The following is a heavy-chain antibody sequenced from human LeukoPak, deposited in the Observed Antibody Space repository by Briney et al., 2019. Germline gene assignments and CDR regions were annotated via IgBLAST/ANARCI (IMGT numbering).Heavy chain of an antibody. CDR3: ARDGGGTLGVTDNRGPFDY. D-gene: IGHD2-21*02. CDR1: GFTFSSYG. J-gene: IGHJ4*02. CDR2: VSYDGSNE. Sequence: GGSLRLSCAASGFTFSSYGMHWVRQAPGKGLEWVTVVSYDGSNEYYADSVKGRFTISRDNSKNTLYLQMNSLRIEDTAVFYCARDGGGTLGVTDNRGPFDYWGQGTLVTVSS. V-gene: IGHV3-30*04.